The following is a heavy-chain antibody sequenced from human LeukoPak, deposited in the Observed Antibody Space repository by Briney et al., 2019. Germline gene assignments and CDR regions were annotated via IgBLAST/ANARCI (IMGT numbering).Heavy chain of an antibody. CDR3: ARAPRPSGILTGYSARPYYFDY. D-gene: IGHD3-9*01. J-gene: IGHJ4*02. V-gene: IGHV4-38-2*02. CDR2: IYHSGST. CDR1: GYSISSGYY. Sequence: SETLSLTCTVSGYSISSGYYWGWIRQPPGKGLEWIGSIYHSGSTYYNPSLKSRVTISVDTSKNQFSLKLSSVTAADTAVYYCARAPRPSGILTGYSARPYYFDYWGQGTLVTVSS.